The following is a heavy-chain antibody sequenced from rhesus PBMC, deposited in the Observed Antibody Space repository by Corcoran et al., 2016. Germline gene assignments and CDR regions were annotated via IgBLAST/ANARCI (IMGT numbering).Heavy chain of an antibody. CDR2: ISGSGGST. Sequence: QLQLQESGPGLVKPSETLSLTCAVSGGSIRSNYWSWIRQPPGMVLEWIGRISGSGGSTDYNPSLKCRGTISTDTSKNQFSLKLSSVTAADPAVYYWAKTGTGYWGQEVLVTVSS. D-gene: IGHD1-1*01. V-gene: IGHV4-173*01. CDR1: GGSIRSNY. CDR3: AKTGTGY. J-gene: IGHJ4*01.